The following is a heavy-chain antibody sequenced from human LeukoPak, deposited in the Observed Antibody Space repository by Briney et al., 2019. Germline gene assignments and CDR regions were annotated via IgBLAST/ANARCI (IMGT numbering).Heavy chain of an antibody. CDR3: ARRGGGDLDY. CDR1: GFTFSSYT. Sequence: GGSLRLSCAASGFTFSSYTMNWVRQAPGKGLEWVSSISSSSSYIYYADSVKGRLTISRDNAKNSLYLQMSSLRAEDTAVYYCARRGGGDLDYWGQGTLVTVSS. V-gene: IGHV3-21*01. J-gene: IGHJ4*02. D-gene: IGHD3-16*01. CDR2: ISSSSSYI.